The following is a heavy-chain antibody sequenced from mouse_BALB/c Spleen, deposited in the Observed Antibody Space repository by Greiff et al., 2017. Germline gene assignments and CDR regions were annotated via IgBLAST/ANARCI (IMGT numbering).Heavy chain of an antibody. Sequence: EVKLMESGGGLVKPGGSLKLSCAASGFTFSSYAMSWVRQTPEKRLEWVASISSGGSTYYPDSVKGRFTISRDNARNILYLQMSSLRSEDTAMYYCARVYDGYYVWFADWGQGTLVTVSA. CDR1: GFTFSSYA. D-gene: IGHD2-3*01. CDR3: ARVYDGYYVWFAD. V-gene: IGHV5-6-5*01. J-gene: IGHJ3*01. CDR2: ISSGGST.